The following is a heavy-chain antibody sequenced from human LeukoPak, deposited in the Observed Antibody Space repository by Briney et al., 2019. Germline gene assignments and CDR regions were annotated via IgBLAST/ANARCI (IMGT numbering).Heavy chain of an antibody. J-gene: IGHJ4*02. CDR3: ASLGSKPS. Sequence: GGSLRLSCAASGFTFSNYNMNWVRQAPGKGLEWVSSISSSSSYIYYADSVKGRFTISRNNAKNSLYLQMNTLRAEDTAVYYCASLGSKPSWGQGTLVTVSS. CDR2: ISSSSSYI. V-gene: IGHV3-21*01. CDR1: GFTFSNYN. D-gene: IGHD3-16*01.